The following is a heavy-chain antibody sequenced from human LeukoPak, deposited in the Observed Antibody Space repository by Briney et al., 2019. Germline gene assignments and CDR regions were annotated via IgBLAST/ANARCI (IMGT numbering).Heavy chain of an antibody. V-gene: IGHV4-38-2*01. CDR1: GYSISSGYY. J-gene: IGHJ4*02. CDR2: IYHSGST. CDR3: AATFYDSSGYYLDY. D-gene: IGHD3-22*01. Sequence: KPSETLSLTCAVSGYSISSGYYCGWIRQPPGKGLEWIGSIYHSGSTFYNPSLKSRVTMSIDTSKNQFSLKLRSVTAADTAVYYSAATFYDSSGYYLDYWGQGTLVTVSS.